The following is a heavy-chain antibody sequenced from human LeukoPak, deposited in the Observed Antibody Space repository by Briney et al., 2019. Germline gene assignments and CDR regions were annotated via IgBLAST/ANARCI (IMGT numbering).Heavy chain of an antibody. CDR2: ISGSGGST. CDR1: GFTFSSYA. V-gene: IGHV3-23*01. D-gene: IGHD2-2*01. CDR3: AITVVPAAMLGY. J-gene: IGHJ4*02. Sequence: PGGSLRLSCAASGFTFSSYAMSWVRQAPGKGLEWVSAISGSGGSTYYADSVKGRFTISRDNSKNTLCLQMNSLRAEDTAVYYCAITVVPAAMLGYWGQGTLVTVSS.